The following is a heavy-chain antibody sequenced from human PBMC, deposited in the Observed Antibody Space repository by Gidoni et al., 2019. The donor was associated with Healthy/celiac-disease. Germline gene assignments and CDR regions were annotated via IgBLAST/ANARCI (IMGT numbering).Heavy chain of an antibody. CDR1: GFIFSSYS. CDR2: ITPDGDSI. Sequence: VQLVESGGGLVQPGGSLRLSCEASGFIFSSYSMHWVRQAPGKGLEHVSRITPDGDSIYYAKSVEGRFTTSRDNSKQTLYLQMDSLKAEDMAVYFCLRDPSLEYGVRWGQGTLVTVSS. D-gene: IGHD3-10*01. CDR3: LRDPSLEYGVR. J-gene: IGHJ1*01. V-gene: IGHV3-64*01.